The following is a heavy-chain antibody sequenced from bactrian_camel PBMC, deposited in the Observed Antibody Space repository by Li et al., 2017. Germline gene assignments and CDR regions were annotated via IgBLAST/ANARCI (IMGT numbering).Heavy chain of an antibody. CDR1: GTINNNLC. Sequence: HVQLVESGGGSVLPGGSLTLSCEASGTINNNLCMGWFREAPGKERELVSHINKDGTTTYADSVKGRFTISQDNAKNTVYLQMDSLKPEDTAMYYCAAHQTVGESACLMRGQRADFGYWGQGTQVTVS. CDR3: AAHQTVGESACLMRGQRADFGY. D-gene: IGHD1*01. CDR2: INKDGTT. J-gene: IGHJ6*01. V-gene: IGHV3S53*01.